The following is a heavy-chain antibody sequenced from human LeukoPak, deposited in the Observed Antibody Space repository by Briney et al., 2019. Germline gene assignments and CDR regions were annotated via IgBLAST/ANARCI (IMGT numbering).Heavy chain of an antibody. J-gene: IGHJ3*02. V-gene: IGHV3-23*01. CDR3: AKDGGSGDDAFDI. CDR1: GFTFSSYA. CDR2: ISGSGGST. D-gene: IGHD1-26*01. Sequence: GGSLRLSCAASGFTFSSYAMSWVRQAPGKGLEWVSAISGSGGSTYYADSVEGRFTISRDNSKNTLYLQMNSLRAEDTAVYYCAKDGGSGDDAFDIWGQGTMVTVSS.